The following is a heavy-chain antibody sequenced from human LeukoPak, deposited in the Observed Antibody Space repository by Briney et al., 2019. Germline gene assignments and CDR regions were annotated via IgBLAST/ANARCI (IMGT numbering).Heavy chain of an antibody. CDR1: GFTFSSYS. D-gene: IGHD3-22*01. Sequence: GGSLRLSCAASGFTFSSYSMNWVRQAPGKGLEWVSSISSSSSYIYYADSVKGRFTISRDNAKNSLYLQMNSLRAEDTAVYYCARDRGYYDSSGYYYPHYYYYYGMDVWGQGTTVTVSS. J-gene: IGHJ6*02. V-gene: IGHV3-21*01. CDR3: ARDRGYYDSSGYYYPHYYYYYGMDV. CDR2: ISSSSSYI.